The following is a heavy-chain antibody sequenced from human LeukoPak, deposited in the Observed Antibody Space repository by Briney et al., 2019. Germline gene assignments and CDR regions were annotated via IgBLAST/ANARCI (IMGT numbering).Heavy chain of an antibody. D-gene: IGHD3-22*01. CDR2: IYTSGST. CDR3: ARVGSKDYYDSSGYYYGAFDI. CDR1: GGSISSGSYY. J-gene: IGHJ3*02. V-gene: IGHV4-61*02. Sequence: SETLSLTCTVSGGSISSGSYYWSWIRQPAGKGLEWIGRIYTSGSTNYNPSLKSRVTISVDTSKNQFSLKLSSVTAADTAVYCCARVGSKDYYDSSGYYYGAFDIWGQGTMVTVSS.